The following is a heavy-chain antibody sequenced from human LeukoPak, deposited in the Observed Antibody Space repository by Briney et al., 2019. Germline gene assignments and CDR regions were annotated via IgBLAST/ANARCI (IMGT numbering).Heavy chain of an antibody. CDR3: ARVPLSVAARPRVGGWFDP. CDR2: IYHSGST. Sequence: NPSETLSLTCTVSGYSISSGYYWGWIRQPPGKGLEWIGSIYHSGSTYYNPSLKSRVTISVDTSKNQFSLKLSSVTAADTAVYYCARVPLSVAARPRVGGWFDPWGQGTLVTVSS. D-gene: IGHD6-6*01. J-gene: IGHJ5*02. V-gene: IGHV4-38-2*02. CDR1: GYSISSGYY.